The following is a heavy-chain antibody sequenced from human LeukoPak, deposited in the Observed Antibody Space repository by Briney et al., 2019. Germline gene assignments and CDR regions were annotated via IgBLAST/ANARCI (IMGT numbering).Heavy chain of an antibody. CDR2: IFYSGST. J-gene: IGHJ4*02. D-gene: IGHD1-26*01. Sequence: SETLSLTCTVSGVSISSYYWSWIRQPPGKGLEWIGYIFYSGSTNYNPSLESRVTISVDTSKKQFSLRLSSVTAADTAVYYCARDLGGIYFDYWGQGTLVTVSS. V-gene: IGHV4-59*01. CDR1: GVSISSYY. CDR3: ARDLGGIYFDY.